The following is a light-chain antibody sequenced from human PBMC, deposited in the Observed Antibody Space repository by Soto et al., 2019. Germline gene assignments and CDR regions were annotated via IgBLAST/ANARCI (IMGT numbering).Light chain of an antibody. CDR3: SSFTSSNTYV. CDR2: DVN. J-gene: IGLJ1*01. Sequence: QSVLTQPPSVSGSPGQSVAISCTGTSSDIGAYNRVSWYQQPPGTAPKLMIYDVNNPPSGVPDRFSGSKSGNTASLPISGLQADDEADYYCSSFTSSNTYVFGTGTKVTVL. CDR1: SSDIGAYNR. V-gene: IGLV2-18*02.